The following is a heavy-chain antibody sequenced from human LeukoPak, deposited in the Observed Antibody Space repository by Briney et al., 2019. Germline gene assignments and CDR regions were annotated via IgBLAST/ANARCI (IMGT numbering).Heavy chain of an antibody. J-gene: IGHJ4*02. V-gene: IGHV3-64*01. CDR1: GITFSSYA. CDR3: ARIRGGWYFDY. CDR2: ISSNGGNT. D-gene: IGHD6-19*01. Sequence: GGSLRLSCAASGITFSSYAMHWVRQAPGKGLEYVSSISSNGGNTYYANSVKGRFTISRVNSKNTLYLQMGSLRAEDMAVYYCARIRGGWYFDYWGQGTLVTVSS.